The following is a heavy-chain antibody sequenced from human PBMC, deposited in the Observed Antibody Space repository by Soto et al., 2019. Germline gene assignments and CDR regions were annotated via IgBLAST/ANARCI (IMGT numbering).Heavy chain of an antibody. D-gene: IGHD4-4*01. J-gene: IGHJ4*02. CDR3: VRDGGMATVPTLDFDY. Sequence: ASVKVSCKASGYTFTGYYIHWVRQAPGQGLEWMGWINPNSGGTNYAQKFQGWVTMTRDTSISTAYMELSRLRSDDTAVDYCVRDGGMATVPTLDFDYWGQGTLVTVSS. CDR1: GYTFTGYY. CDR2: INPNSGGT. V-gene: IGHV1-2*04.